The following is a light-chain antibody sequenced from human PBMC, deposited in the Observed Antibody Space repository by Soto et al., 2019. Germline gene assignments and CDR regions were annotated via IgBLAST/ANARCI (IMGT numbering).Light chain of an antibody. Sequence: QSVLTQPASGSGSPGQSITISCTGTSSDVGSYNLVSWYQQHPGKAPKLMIYEGSKRPSGVSNRFSGSKSGNTASLTISGLQAEDEADYYCCSYAGSAYVFGTGTKVTV. V-gene: IGLV2-23*01. J-gene: IGLJ1*01. CDR2: EGS. CDR1: SSDVGSYNL. CDR3: CSYAGSAYV.